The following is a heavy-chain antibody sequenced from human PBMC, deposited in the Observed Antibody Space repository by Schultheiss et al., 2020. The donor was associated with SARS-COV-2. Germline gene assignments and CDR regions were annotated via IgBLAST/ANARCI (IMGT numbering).Heavy chain of an antibody. V-gene: IGHV1-18*01. Sequence: ASVKVSCKASGYTFTSYGISWVRQAPGQGLEWMGWISANNGNRNYAQKFQGRVTMTTDTSTSTAYIELRSLRSDDTAVYYCARDGVVPAKGYNWFDPWGQGTLVTVSS. D-gene: IGHD2-2*01. CDR3: ARDGVVPAKGYNWFDP. CDR2: ISANNGNR. J-gene: IGHJ5*02. CDR1: GYTFTSYG.